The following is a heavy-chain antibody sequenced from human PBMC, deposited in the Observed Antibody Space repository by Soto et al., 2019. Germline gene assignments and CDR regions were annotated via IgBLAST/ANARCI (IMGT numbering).Heavy chain of an antibody. J-gene: IGHJ4*02. CDR3: ARGFHSKYPTVDYFDL. Sequence: PSETLSLTCAVSGGSISRAGYSWSWIRQPPGKGLEWIGYILHSGSTHDNPSLKSRVTISADRSKNQFSLNLTSVTAADTSVYYCARGFHSKYPTVDYFDLWGQGTLVTVSS. CDR1: GGSISRAGYS. CDR2: ILHSGST. V-gene: IGHV4-30-2*01. D-gene: IGHD4-4*01.